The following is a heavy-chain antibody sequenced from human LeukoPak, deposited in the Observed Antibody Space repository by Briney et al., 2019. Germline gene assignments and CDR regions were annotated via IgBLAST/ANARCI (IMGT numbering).Heavy chain of an antibody. CDR3: AKDRYYDSRDLDY. CDR1: GFTFSNYG. J-gene: IGHJ4*02. V-gene: IGHV3-30*02. CDR2: IRYDGSYK. D-gene: IGHD3-22*01. Sequence: PGGSLRLSCAASGFTFSNYGMHWVRQAPGKGLEWVAFIRYDGSYKYYADSVKGRFTISRDNSKNTLYLQMDSLRAEDTAVYYCAKDRYYDSRDLDYWGQGTLLTVSS.